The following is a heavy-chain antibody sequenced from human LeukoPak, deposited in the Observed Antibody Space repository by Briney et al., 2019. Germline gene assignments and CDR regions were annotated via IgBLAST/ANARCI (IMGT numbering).Heavy chain of an antibody. D-gene: IGHD3-22*01. CDR1: GLTFSSYG. J-gene: IGHJ4*02. V-gene: IGHV3-30*02. Sequence: GGSLRLFCAASGLTFSSYGMHWVRQAPGKGRVGVTFIRYDGSNKYYADSVKGRFTISRDNSKNTLYLQMNSLRAEDTAVYYCAKTHYYPQSLQGGEPYYFDYWGQGTLVTVSS. CDR2: IRYDGSNK. CDR3: AKTHYYPQSLQGGEPYYFDY.